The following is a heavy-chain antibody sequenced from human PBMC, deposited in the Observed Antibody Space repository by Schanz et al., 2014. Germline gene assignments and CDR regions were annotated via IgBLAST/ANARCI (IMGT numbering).Heavy chain of an antibody. D-gene: IGHD3-9*01. Sequence: EEQLVESGGGVVQPGRSLRLSCAASGFSFSDHAMDWVRQAAGKGLEWVGRVRKKEFSDDTEEYAASVRGRFTISRDDSKNVVKLQMNGLKAEDTAMYYCVREGSTTPVAGLRSFDWLGRFDYWGQGALVTVSS. J-gene: IGHJ4*02. CDR2: VRKKEFSDDTE. CDR1: GFSFSDHA. CDR3: VREGSTTPVAGLRSFDWLGRFDY. V-gene: IGHV3-72*01.